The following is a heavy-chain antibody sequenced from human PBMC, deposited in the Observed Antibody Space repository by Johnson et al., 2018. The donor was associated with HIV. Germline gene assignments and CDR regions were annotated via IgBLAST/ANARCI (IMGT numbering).Heavy chain of an antibody. J-gene: IGHJ3*02. Sequence: VQLVESGGGVVRPGGSLRLSCATSGFTFDDYGMRWVRQAPGKGLEWVSGINWNGGSTGYADSVKGRFTISRDNAKNSLYLQMNSLRAEDTALYYCARVLAGTYYFDSSGYYNAFDIWGQGTMVTVSS. V-gene: IGHV3-20*04. CDR3: ARVLAGTYYFDSSGYYNAFDI. CDR1: GFTFDDYG. D-gene: IGHD3-22*01. CDR2: INWNGGST.